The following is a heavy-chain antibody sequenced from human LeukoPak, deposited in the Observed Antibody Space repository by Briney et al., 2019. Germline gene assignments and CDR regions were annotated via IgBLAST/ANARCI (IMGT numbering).Heavy chain of an antibody. D-gene: IGHD3-3*01. CDR3: ARLSYVFWSGRSSYYFDY. J-gene: IGHJ4*02. V-gene: IGHV4-39*01. CDR1: GGSISSSSYY. Sequence: SEALFLTCTVSGGSISSSSYYWGWIRQPPGKGLEWIGSIYYSGSTYYNPSLKSRVTISVDTSKNQFSLKLSSVTAADTAVYYCARLSYVFWSGRSSYYFDYWGQGTLVTVSS. CDR2: IYYSGST.